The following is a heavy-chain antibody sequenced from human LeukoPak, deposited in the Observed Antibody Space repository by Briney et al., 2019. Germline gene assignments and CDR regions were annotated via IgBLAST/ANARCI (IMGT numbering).Heavy chain of an antibody. J-gene: IGHJ4*02. Sequence: PGGSLRLSCEASGFSLSRYSMNWVRQAPGQGLEWVSSISTSGDSTYYADSVKGRFTISRDNAKNSLFLQMSSLRVDDTAVYYCARGLAVAGDYWGQGALVAVSS. CDR3: ARGLAVAGDY. CDR1: GFSLSRYS. CDR2: ISTSGDST. D-gene: IGHD6-19*01. V-gene: IGHV3-21*01.